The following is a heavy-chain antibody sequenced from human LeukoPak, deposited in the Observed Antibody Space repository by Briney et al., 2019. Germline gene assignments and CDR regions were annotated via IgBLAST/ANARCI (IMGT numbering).Heavy chain of an antibody. CDR2: INPNSGGT. V-gene: IGHV1-2*02. Sequence: APVKVSCKASGYTFTGYYMHWVRQAPGQGLEWMGWINPNSGGTNYAQKFQGRVTMTRDTSISTAYMELSRLRSDDTAVYYCARVLVVPAAIGGWFDPWGQGTLVTVSS. CDR3: ARVLVVPAAIGGWFDP. CDR1: GYTFTGYY. J-gene: IGHJ5*02. D-gene: IGHD2-2*01.